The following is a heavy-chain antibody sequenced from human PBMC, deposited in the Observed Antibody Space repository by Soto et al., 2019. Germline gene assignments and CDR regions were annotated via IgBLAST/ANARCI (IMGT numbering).Heavy chain of an antibody. Sequence: EVQLLESGGGLVQPGGSLELSFAASGFTFSSYAMGWVRQAPVKGLEWVSAISGSGGSTYYADSVKGRFTISRDNSKNTLYLQMNSLRAEDTAVYYCARRGSGSYYDYWGQGTLVTVSS. CDR1: GFTFSSYA. J-gene: IGHJ4*02. CDR2: ISGSGGST. D-gene: IGHD1-26*01. CDR3: ARRGSGSYYDY. V-gene: IGHV3-23*01.